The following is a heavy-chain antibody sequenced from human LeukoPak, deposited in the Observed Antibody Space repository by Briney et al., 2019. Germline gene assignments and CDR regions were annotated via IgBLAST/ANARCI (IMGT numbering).Heavy chain of an antibody. CDR1: GFPFSSYA. CDR2: ISGSGGST. D-gene: IGHD3-22*01. J-gene: IGHJ4*02. CDR3: AKDRDDSSGYYHGY. Sequence: GGSLRLSCAASGFPFSSYAMSWVRQPPGKGREWVSAISGSGGSTYYADSVKGRFTISRDNSKNTLYLQMNSLRAEDTAVYYCAKDRDDSSGYYHGYWGQGTLVTVSS. V-gene: IGHV3-23*01.